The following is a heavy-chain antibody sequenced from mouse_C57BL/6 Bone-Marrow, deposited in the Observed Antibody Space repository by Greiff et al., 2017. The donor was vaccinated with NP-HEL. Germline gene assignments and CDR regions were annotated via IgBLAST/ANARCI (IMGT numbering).Heavy chain of an antibody. Sequence: QVQLQQPGAELVKPGASVKLSRKASGHTFTSYWMHWVKQRPGQGPEWVGMIHPNSGSTNYNEKFKSKATLTVDNTSSTAYMQLSSLTSEDSAVYYCARTIYDGYYYAMDYWGQGTSVTVSS. CDR1: GHTFTSYW. V-gene: IGHV1-64*01. CDR3: ARTIYDGYYYAMDY. CDR2: IHPNSGST. J-gene: IGHJ4*01. D-gene: IGHD2-3*01.